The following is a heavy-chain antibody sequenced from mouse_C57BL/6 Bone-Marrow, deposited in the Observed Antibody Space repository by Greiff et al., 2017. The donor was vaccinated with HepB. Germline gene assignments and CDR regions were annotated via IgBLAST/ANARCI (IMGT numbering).Heavy chain of an antibody. CDR3: ARGGIGAY. D-gene: IGHD3-1*01. CDR2: IDPSDSYT. Sequence: QVQLQQPGAELVRPGTSVKLSCKASGYTFTSYWMHWVKQRPGQGLEWIGVIDPSDSYTNYNQKFKGKATLTVDTSSSTAYMQLSSLTSEDSAVYYCARGGIGAYWGQGTLVTVSA. CDR1: GYTFTSYW. J-gene: IGHJ3*01. V-gene: IGHV1-59*01.